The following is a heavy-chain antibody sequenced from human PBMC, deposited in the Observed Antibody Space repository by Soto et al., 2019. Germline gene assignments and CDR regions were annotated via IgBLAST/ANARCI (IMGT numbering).Heavy chain of an antibody. CDR2: INSDGNIT. CDR1: GFTFSSYW. Sequence: SCSASGFTFSSYWMHWVRQAPGKGLVWVSRINSDGNITSYADSVKGRFTISRDNAKNTLYLQMNSLRAEDTAVYYCVRTSLVVAAATREDYWGQGTLVTVSX. D-gene: IGHD2-15*01. CDR3: VRTSLVVAAATREDY. V-gene: IGHV3-74*01. J-gene: IGHJ4*02.